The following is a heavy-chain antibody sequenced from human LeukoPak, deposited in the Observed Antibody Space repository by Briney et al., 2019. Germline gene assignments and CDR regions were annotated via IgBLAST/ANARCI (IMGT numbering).Heavy chain of an antibody. CDR2: INHSGST. V-gene: IGHV4-34*01. CDR3: ARHGRVTMVRGVRWRGNWFDP. J-gene: IGHJ5*02. Sequence: SEALSLTCAVYGGSFSGYYWSWIRQPPGKGLEWIGEINHSGSTNYNPSLKSRVTISVDTSKNQFSLKLSSVTAADTAVYYCARHGRVTMVRGVRWRGNWFDPWGQGTLVTVSS. CDR1: GGSFSGYY. D-gene: IGHD3-10*01.